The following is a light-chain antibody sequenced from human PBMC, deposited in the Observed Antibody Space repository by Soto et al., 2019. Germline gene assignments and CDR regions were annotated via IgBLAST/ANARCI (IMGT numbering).Light chain of an antibody. CDR3: SSYAGRTLYV. Sequence: QSALTQPPSASGSPGQSVTISCTGTSSDVGGYSFVSWYQQHPGKAPKLIIYQVTKRPPGVPDRFSGSKSGNTASLTVSGLQAEDEADYYCSSYAGRTLYVFGTGTQLTVL. J-gene: IGLJ1*01. V-gene: IGLV2-8*01. CDR1: SSDVGGYSF. CDR2: QVT.